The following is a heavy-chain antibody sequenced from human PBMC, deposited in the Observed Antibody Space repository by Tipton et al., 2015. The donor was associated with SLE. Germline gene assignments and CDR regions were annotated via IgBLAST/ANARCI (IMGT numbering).Heavy chain of an antibody. J-gene: IGHJ4*02. CDR3: ARGQQMLRHFDF. Sequence: TLSLTCTVSGGSISSSSYYWGWIRQPPGKGLEWIGSIYHSGTAYYNPSLKSRVTISEDTSKNQFSLKLNSVTAADTAVYYCARGQQMLRHFDFWGQGTLVTVSS. CDR2: IYHSGTA. CDR1: GGSISSSSYY. V-gene: IGHV4-39*07. D-gene: IGHD6-13*01.